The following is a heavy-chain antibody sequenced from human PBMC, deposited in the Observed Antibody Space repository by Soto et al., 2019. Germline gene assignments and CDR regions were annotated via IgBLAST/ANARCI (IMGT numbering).Heavy chain of an antibody. D-gene: IGHD3-3*01. CDR1: GFSLSTSGVG. CDR2: IYWDDDK. V-gene: IGHV2-5*02. CDR3: AHLRFLEWCLDY. Sequence: QITLKESGPTLVKPTQTLTLTCTFSGFSLSTSGVGVGWIRQPPGKALEWLALIYWDDDKRYSPSLKSRLTITKDTTKSQVVLTVTNMDPVDTATYYCAHLRFLEWCLDYWGQGTLVTVS. J-gene: IGHJ4*02.